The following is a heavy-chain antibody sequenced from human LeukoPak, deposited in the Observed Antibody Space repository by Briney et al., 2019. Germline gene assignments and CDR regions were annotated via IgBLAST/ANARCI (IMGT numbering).Heavy chain of an antibody. CDR1: EGTYSSYA. CDR3: ARPRYCSSTSCYWGYYGMDV. J-gene: IGHJ6*04. V-gene: IGHV1-69*13. CDR2: IIPIFGTA. Sequence: GASVKVSCKASEGTYSSYAISWVRQAPGQGLEWMGGIIPIFGTANYAQKFQGRVTITADESTSTAYMELSSLRSEDTAVYYCARPRYCSSTSCYWGYYGMDVWGKGTTVTVSS. D-gene: IGHD2-2*01.